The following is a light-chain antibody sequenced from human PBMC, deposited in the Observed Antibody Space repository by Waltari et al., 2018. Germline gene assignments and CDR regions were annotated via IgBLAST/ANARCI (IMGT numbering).Light chain of an antibody. J-gene: IGLJ3*02. CDR3: AAWDDSLNGRWV. V-gene: IGLV1-44*01. Sequence: QSVLTQPPSVSGTPGQRVTISCSGSASNIGNNLVNWYQQFPGKAPKLLIYRSDQRPSGAADRCSGSKSGTSASLAISVLQSEDEADYYCAAWDDSLNGRWVFGGGTKVTVL. CDR1: ASNIGNNL. CDR2: RSD.